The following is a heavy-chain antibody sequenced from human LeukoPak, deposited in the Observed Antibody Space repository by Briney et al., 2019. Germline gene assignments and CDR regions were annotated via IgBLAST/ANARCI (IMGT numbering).Heavy chain of an antibody. J-gene: IGHJ3*02. D-gene: IGHD1-1*01. V-gene: IGHV3-64*04. CDR2: ISGDGGST. CDR1: GFTFSSSG. Sequence: PGGSLRLSCSASGFTFSSSGMHWVRQAPGKGLEYVSAISGDGGSTYYADSVKGRLTISRDNSKNSLYLQMNSLTTEDTALYFCAKGTTMYAFDIWGQGTMVTVSS. CDR3: AKGTTMYAFDI.